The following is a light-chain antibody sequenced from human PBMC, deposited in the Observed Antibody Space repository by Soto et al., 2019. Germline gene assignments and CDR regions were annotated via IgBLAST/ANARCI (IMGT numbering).Light chain of an antibody. CDR1: SSDVGGYNY. CDR3: NSYEGSPYV. Sequence: QSVLTQPPSASGSPGQSVTISCTGTSSDVGGYNYVSWYQQHPGKAPKLMIYEVNKRPSGVPDRFSGSKSGNTASLTVSGLQAEDEVDYYCNSYEGSPYVFGTGTKVTVL. J-gene: IGLJ1*01. V-gene: IGLV2-8*01. CDR2: EVN.